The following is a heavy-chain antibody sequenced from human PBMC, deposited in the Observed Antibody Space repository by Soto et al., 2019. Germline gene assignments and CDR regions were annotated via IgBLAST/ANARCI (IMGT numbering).Heavy chain of an antibody. Sequence: EVQLVESGGCLVKPGGSLRLSCEASGFTFSSYSMNWVRQAPGKGLEWVSSISSRSSYIYYADSVKGRFTISRDNAKHSLYLQMNSIRADDTAVYYFATLNTGSYSDYWCQGTLVTVSS. CDR1: GFTFSSYS. CDR3: ATLNTGSYSDY. D-gene: IGHD3-10*01. J-gene: IGHJ4*02. V-gene: IGHV3-21*01. CDR2: ISSRSSYI.